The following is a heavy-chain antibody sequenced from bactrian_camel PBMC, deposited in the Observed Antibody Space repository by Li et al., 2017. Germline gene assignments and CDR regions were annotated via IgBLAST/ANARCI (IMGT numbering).Heavy chain of an antibody. CDR3: AQEGYGFHCGEKYKW. J-gene: IGHJ4*01. D-gene: IGHD3*01. CDR1: EDLYRGYC. V-gene: IGHV3S53*01. CDR2: IGSDGRT. Sequence: HVQLVESGGGSVQAGGSLTLSCVVHEDLYRGYCMGWFRQVKGKEYEGIVVIGSDGRTSYAESVKGRFTISQDSTKTTLNLHMRDLKPEDTATYYCAQEGYGFHCGEKYKWWGQGTQVTVS.